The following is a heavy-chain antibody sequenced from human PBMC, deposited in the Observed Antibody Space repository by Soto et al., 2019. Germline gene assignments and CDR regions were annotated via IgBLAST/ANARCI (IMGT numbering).Heavy chain of an antibody. J-gene: IGHJ2*01. CDR3: ARPLWRDDYNWGYFDL. D-gene: IGHD4-4*01. Sequence: PGGSLRLSCAASGFTFSSYAMSWFRQAPGKALEWVSSTSGTYGSHYADSVKGRFTISRDNAKNSLYLQMNSLRAEDTAVYYCARPLWRDDYNWGYFDLWGRGTLVTVSS. V-gene: IGHV3-23*01. CDR1: GFTFSSYA. CDR2: TSGTYGS.